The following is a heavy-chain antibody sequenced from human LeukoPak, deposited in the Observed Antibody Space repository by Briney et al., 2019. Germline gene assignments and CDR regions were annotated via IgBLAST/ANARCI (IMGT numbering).Heavy chain of an antibody. V-gene: IGHV3-48*03. CDR2: ISSSGSTI. CDR1: GFTFSSYE. J-gene: IGHJ6*04. D-gene: IGHD3-10*02. CDR3: AELGITMVGGV. Sequence: GGSLRLSCAASGFTFSSYEMNWVRQAPGKGLEWVSYISSSGSTIYYADSVKGRFTISRDNARNSLYLQMNSLRAEDTAVYYCAELGITMVGGVWGKGTTVTISS.